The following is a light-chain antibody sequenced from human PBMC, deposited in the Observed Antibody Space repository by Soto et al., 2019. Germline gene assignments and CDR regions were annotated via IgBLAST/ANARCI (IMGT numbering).Light chain of an antibody. Sequence: EIVLTQSPGTLSLSPGERATLSCRASQSVSSSYLAWYQQKPGQAPRLLIYGASSRATGIPDRFSGSGSGTDFTLTISRLEPEDFAVYYCRQYGSSPGYTFGQGPKLEIK. CDR1: QSVSSSY. CDR3: RQYGSSPGYT. V-gene: IGKV3-20*01. CDR2: GAS. J-gene: IGKJ2*01.